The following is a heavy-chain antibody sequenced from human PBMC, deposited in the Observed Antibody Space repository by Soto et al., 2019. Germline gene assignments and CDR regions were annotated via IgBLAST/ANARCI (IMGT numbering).Heavy chain of an antibody. D-gene: IGHD3-10*01. CDR2: ISAYNGNT. Sequence: QVQLVQSGAEVKKPGASVKVSCKASGYTFTSYGISWVRQAPGQGLEWMGWISAYNGNTNYAQKLQCRVTMTTDAATSTANRELRSLRSEDTAVYYCARSRATVRGVPDDAFDIWGQGTMVTVSS. V-gene: IGHV1-18*01. CDR1: GYTFTSYG. J-gene: IGHJ3*02. CDR3: ARSRATVRGVPDDAFDI.